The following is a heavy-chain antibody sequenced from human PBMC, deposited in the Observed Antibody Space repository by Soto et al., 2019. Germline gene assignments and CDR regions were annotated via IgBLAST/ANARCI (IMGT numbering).Heavy chain of an antibody. CDR2: IYYSGST. CDR1: GGSIVSSSYC. CDR3: ARRPRTYRIAAAGNIDSWFDP. Sequence: PPETLSLTCTVSGGSIVSSSYCCVWIRQPPWSGLEWIGSIYYSGSTYYNPSLKSRVTISVDTSKNQFSLKLSSVTAADTAVYYCARRPRTYRIAAAGNIDSWFDPWGQGTLVTVSS. D-gene: IGHD6-13*01. J-gene: IGHJ5*02. V-gene: IGHV4-39*01.